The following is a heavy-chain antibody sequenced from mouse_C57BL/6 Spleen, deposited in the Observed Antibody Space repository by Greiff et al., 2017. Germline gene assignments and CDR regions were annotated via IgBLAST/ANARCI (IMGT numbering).Heavy chain of an antibody. J-gene: IGHJ4*01. CDR2: IRLKSDNYAT. Sequence: EVKVEESGGGLVQPGGSMKLSCVASGFTFSNYWMNWVRQSPEKGLEWVAQIRLKSDNYATYYAESVKGRFTISRDDSKSSVYLQMNNLRAEDTGIYYCTYYVGRSYAMDYWGQGTSVTVSS. CDR3: TYYVGRSYAMDY. V-gene: IGHV6-3*01. CDR1: GFTFSNYW. D-gene: IGHD1-1*01.